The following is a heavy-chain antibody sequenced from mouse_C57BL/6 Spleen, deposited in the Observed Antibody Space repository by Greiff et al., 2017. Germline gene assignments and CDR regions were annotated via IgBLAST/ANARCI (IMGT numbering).Heavy chain of an antibody. CDR3: TRWGAQARYYYAMDY. J-gene: IGHJ4*01. Sequence: VQLVESGAELVRPGASVTLSCKASGYTFTDYEMHWVKQTPVHGLEWIGAIDPETGGTAYNQKFKGKAILTADKSSSTAYMELRSLTSEDSAVYYCTRWGAQARYYYAMDYWGQGTSVTVSS. CDR2: IDPETGGT. CDR1: GYTFTDYE. D-gene: IGHD3-2*02. V-gene: IGHV1-15*01.